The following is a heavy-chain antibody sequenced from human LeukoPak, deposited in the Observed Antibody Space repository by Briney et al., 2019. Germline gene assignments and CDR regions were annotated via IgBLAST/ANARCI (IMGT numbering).Heavy chain of an antibody. D-gene: IGHD3-10*01. V-gene: IGHV3-48*03. CDR2: ISSSGSTI. Sequence: PGGPLRLSCAASGFTLSSYEMNWVRQAPGKGLEWVSYISSSGSTIYYADSVKGRFTISRDNAKNSLYLQMNSLRAEDTAVYYCARTPFTMVRGVPSVFFDYWGQGTLVTVSS. J-gene: IGHJ4*02. CDR1: GFTLSSYE. CDR3: ARTPFTMVRGVPSVFFDY.